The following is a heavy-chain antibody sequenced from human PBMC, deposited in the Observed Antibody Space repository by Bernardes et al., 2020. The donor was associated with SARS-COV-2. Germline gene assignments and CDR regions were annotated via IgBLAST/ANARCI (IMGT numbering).Heavy chain of an antibody. CDR2: MYSGGST. CDR3: ASVRATWDRGLFSNTYYFYGMDV. D-gene: IGHD3-10*01. J-gene: IGHJ6*02. CDR1: GLTVSDNY. V-gene: IGHV3-66*01. Sequence: GGSLRLSCAASGLTVSDNYMTWVRQAPGKGLEWVALMYSGGSTYYADSVKGRFTVSRDNSKNTLYLQMNSLRVEDTAVYYCASVRATWDRGLFSNTYYFYGMDVWGQGPTVTVSS.